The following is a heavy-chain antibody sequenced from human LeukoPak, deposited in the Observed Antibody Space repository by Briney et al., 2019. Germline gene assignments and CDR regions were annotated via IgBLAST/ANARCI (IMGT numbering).Heavy chain of an antibody. CDR2: IIPIFGTA. Sequence: ASVKVSCKASGGTFSSYAISWVRQAPGQGLEWMGGIIPIFGTANYAQKFQGRVTITADESTSTAYMELSGLRSEDTAVYYCARVRDIVVVPAAMGVDWFDPWGQGTLVTVSS. V-gene: IGHV1-69*13. CDR1: GGTFSSYA. D-gene: IGHD2-2*01. J-gene: IGHJ5*02. CDR3: ARVRDIVVVPAAMGVDWFDP.